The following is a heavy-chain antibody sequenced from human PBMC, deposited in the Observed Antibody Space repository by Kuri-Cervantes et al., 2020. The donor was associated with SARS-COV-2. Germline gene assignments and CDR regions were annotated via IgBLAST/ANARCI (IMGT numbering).Heavy chain of an antibody. CDR1: GDSISDHY. Sequence: SETLSLTCTVSGDSISDHYWSWIRQPPGKGPEWIGYIYYSGSTNYNPSLKSRVTISVDTSKNQFSLKLSSVTAADTAVYYCARQGANLDYWGQGTLVTVSS. J-gene: IGHJ4*02. D-gene: IGHD5-12*01. CDR3: ARQGANLDY. V-gene: IGHV4-59*08. CDR2: IYYSGST.